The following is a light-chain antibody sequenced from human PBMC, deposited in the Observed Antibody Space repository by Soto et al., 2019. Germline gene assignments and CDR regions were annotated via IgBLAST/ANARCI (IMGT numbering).Light chain of an antibody. CDR2: EVS. CDR3: SSYGGSNNLV. V-gene: IGLV2-8*01. J-gene: IGLJ2*01. CDR1: SSDVGSYNY. Sequence: QSALTQPPSASGSPGQSVTISCTGTSSDVGSYNYVSWYQQHPGKAPKLIIYEVSKRPSGVPDRFSGSKSGNTASLTVSGLQGEDEADYCCSSYGGSNNLVFGGGTKLTVL.